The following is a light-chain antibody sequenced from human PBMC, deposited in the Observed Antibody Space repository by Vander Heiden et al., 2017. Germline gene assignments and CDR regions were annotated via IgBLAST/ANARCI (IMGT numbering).Light chain of an antibody. CDR3: QQSYSTPPDT. CDR2: AAS. Sequence: DSQMTQSPSSLSASVGVRVTITCRASQSISSYLNWYQQKPGKAPKLLIYAASSLQSGVPSRFSGSGSGTDFTLTISSLQPEDFTTYYCQQSYSTPPDTFGGGTKVEIK. J-gene: IGKJ4*01. CDR1: QSISSY. V-gene: IGKV1-39*01.